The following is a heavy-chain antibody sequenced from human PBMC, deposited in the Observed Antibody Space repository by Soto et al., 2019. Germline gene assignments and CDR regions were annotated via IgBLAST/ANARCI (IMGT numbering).Heavy chain of an antibody. V-gene: IGHV1-3*01. CDR1: GYTFTSYG. CDR3: ARRSSSWIWFDP. D-gene: IGHD6-13*01. CDR2: INPGNGNT. Sequence: ASVKVSCKASGYTFTSYGINWVRQAPGRGLEWMGWINPGNGNTNYAQKFQGRVTITADESTSTAYMELSSLRSEGTAVYYCARRSSSWIWFDPWGQGTLVTVSS. J-gene: IGHJ5*02.